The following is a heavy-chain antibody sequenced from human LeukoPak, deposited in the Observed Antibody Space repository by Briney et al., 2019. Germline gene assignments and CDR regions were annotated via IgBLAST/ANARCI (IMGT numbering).Heavy chain of an antibody. CDR1: GFTFSDYS. CDR3: ARGPPLFDP. CDR2: ISTGGDTI. J-gene: IGHJ5*02. V-gene: IGHV3-48*01. Sequence: GGSLRLSCAVSGFTFSDYSMNWVRQPPGKGLEWISYISTGGDTIYYADSVKGRFTFSSDNAKKSLYLQMNSLRAEDTAVYYCARGPPLFDPWGQGTLVTVSS.